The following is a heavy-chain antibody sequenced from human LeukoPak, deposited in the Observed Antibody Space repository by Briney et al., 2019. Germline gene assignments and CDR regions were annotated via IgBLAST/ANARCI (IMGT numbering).Heavy chain of an antibody. CDR3: VRDRWPGLGDF. V-gene: IGHV3-66*01. CDR1: GFIVSENC. CDR2: VYSGGLA. D-gene: IGHD6-19*01. J-gene: IGHJ6*02. Sequence: GGSLRLSCAASGFIVSENCMSWVRQAPGKGLEWVSTVYSGGLAFYADPVKGRFTISRDNSKNTLYLQMSSLRAEDTAVYYCVRDRWPGLGDFWGQGTTVTVSS.